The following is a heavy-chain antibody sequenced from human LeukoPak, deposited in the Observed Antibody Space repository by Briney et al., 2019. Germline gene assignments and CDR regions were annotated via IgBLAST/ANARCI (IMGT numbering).Heavy chain of an antibody. CDR3: ARVFPFPYYYDSRGDAFDI. CDR2: ISADNGNT. V-gene: IGHV1-18*04. Sequence: ASVKVSCKASGYTFTGYYMHWVRQAPGQGLEWMGWISADNGNTNYAQKLQGRVTMTTDTSTSTVYMELRSLRSDDTAVYYCARVFPFPYYYDSRGDAFDIWGQGTMVTVSS. CDR1: GYTFTGYY. D-gene: IGHD3-22*01. J-gene: IGHJ3*02.